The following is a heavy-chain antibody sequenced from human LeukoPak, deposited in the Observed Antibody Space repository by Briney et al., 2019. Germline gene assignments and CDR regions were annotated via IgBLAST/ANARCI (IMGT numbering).Heavy chain of an antibody. CDR3: ARLFGWD. D-gene: IGHD6-19*01. V-gene: IGHV4-59*08. J-gene: IGHJ4*02. Sequence: SETLSLTCTVSGASITSYYWNWIRQPPGKGLEWIGFIYYTGSTNYNPSLKSRVTISVDTSKNQFSLKLRSVTAADTAVYYCARLFGWDWGQGTLVTVSS. CDR2: IYYTGST. CDR1: GASITSYY.